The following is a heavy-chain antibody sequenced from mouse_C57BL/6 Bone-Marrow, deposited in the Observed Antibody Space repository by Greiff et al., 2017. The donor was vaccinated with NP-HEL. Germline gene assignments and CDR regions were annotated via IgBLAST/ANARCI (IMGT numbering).Heavy chain of an antibody. D-gene: IGHD2-4*01. CDR2: INPGSGGT. CDR1: GYAFTNYL. CDR3: ARERRDYDGGAWFAY. V-gene: IGHV1-54*01. Sequence: QVQLKQSGAELVRPGTSVKVSCKASGYAFTNYLIEWVKQRPGQGLEWIGVINPGSGGTNYNEKFKGKATLTADKSSSTAYMQLSSLTSEDSAVYCCARERRDYDGGAWFAYWGQGTLVTVSA. J-gene: IGHJ3*01.